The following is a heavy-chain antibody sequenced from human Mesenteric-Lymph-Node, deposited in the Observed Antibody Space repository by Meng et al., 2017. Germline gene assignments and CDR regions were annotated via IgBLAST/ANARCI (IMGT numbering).Heavy chain of an antibody. CDR2: IYHSGST. CDR1: GGSISSGGYS. V-gene: IGHV4-30-2*01. CDR3: ARGELLWDY. D-gene: IGHD2-2*01. Sequence: QVQLQESGPGLVKPSQTLSLTCAVSGGSISSGGYSWSWIRQPPGKGLEWIGYIYHSGSTYYNPSLKSRVTISVDRSKNQFSLKLSSVTAADTAVYFCARGELLWDYWGQGTLVTVSS. J-gene: IGHJ4*02.